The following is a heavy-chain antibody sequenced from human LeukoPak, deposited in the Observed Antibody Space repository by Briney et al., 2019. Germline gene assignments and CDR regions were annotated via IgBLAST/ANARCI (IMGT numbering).Heavy chain of an antibody. Sequence: SQTLSLTCAISGDNVSNNSAAWNWFRQSPSRGLEWLGRTNYRSKWYSDYAVSVKSQITINPDTSKNQFSLQLSSVTPEDTAVHYCARALYTGGYWGGFYNWFDPWGQGTLVTVSS. CDR1: GDNVSNNSAA. V-gene: IGHV6-1*01. CDR2: TNYRSKWYS. D-gene: IGHD1-26*01. J-gene: IGHJ5*02. CDR3: ARALYTGGYWGGFYNWFDP.